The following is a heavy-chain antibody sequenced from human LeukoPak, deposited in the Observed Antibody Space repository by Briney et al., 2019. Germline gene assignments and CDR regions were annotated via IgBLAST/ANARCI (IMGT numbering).Heavy chain of an antibody. CDR2: IKQDGSEK. D-gene: IGHD2-2*01. CDR1: GFTFSSYW. Sequence: PGGSLRLPCAASGFTFSSYWMSWVRQAPGKGLEWVANIKQDGSEKYYVDSVKGRFTISRDNAKNSLYLQMNSLRAEDTAVYYCARDGVYCSSTSCGSYYYYGMDVWGQGTTVTVSS. V-gene: IGHV3-7*01. CDR3: ARDGVYCSSTSCGSYYYYGMDV. J-gene: IGHJ6*02.